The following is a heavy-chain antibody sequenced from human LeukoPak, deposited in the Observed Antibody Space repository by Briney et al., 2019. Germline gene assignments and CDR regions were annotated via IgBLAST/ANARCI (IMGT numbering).Heavy chain of an antibody. CDR1: GFTFDDYA. J-gene: IGHJ3*02. V-gene: IGHV3-9*01. CDR2: ISWNSGSI. Sequence: PGRSLRVSCAASGFTFDDYAMHWVRQAPGKGLEWVSGISWNSGSIGYADSVKGRFTISRDNAKNSLYLQMNSLRAEDTALYYCAKDRGPLLDRRAFDIWGQGTMVTVSS. D-gene: IGHD3-10*01. CDR3: AKDRGPLLDRRAFDI.